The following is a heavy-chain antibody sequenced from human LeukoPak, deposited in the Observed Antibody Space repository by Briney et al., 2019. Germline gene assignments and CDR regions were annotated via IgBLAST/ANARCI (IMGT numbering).Heavy chain of an antibody. Sequence: GGSLRLSCAASGLTFSRNWMSWVRQAPGKGLEWVANIRQDGSDKYYMDSVKGRFTISRDNAKNSLSLQMNSLRAEDTAVYYCGKDRDCGDRGFYPHFDYWGQGVQVTVSS. D-gene: IGHD2-21*01. CDR3: GKDRDCGDRGFYPHFDY. CDR1: GLTFSRNW. J-gene: IGHJ4*02. V-gene: IGHV3-7*01. CDR2: IRQDGSDK.